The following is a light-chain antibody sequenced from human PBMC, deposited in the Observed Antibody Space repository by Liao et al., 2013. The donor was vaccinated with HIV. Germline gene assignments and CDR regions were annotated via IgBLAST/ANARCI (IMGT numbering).Light chain of an antibody. CDR1: NIGEKS. J-gene: IGLJ1*01. CDR3: QSADSSGTYV. Sequence: YVLTQPPSVSVAPGKTATISCGGNNIGEKSVHWYQQKPGQAPVLVIYYDSDRPSGIPERFSGSSSGTTVTLTISGVQAEDEADYYCQSADSSGTYVFGTGTKVTVL. CDR2: YDS. V-gene: IGLV3-21*01.